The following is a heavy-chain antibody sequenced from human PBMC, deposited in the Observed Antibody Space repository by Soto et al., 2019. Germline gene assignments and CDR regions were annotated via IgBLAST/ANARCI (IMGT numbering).Heavy chain of an antibody. J-gene: IGHJ4*02. CDR3: ARAGKQQLVLLDFDY. CDR2: ISSSSSYI. V-gene: IGHV3-21*01. Sequence: GGSLRLSCAASGFTFSSYSMNWVRQAPGKGLEWVSSISSSSSYIYYADSVKGRFTISRDNAKNSLYLQMNSLRAEDTAVYYCARAGKQQLVLLDFDYWGQGTLVTVSS. CDR1: GFTFSSYS. D-gene: IGHD6-13*01.